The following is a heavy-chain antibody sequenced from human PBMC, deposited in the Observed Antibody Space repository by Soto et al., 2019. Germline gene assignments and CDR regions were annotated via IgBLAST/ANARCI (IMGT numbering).Heavy chain of an antibody. V-gene: IGHV4-31*03. CDR3: AKDPSPQPTTVVTPGWFDP. CDR1: GGSIRSGGYY. CDR2: IYYTGRP. D-gene: IGHD4-17*01. J-gene: IGHJ5*02. Sequence: QVQLQESGPGLVKPSQTLSLTCTVSGGSIRSGGYYWSWIRQPPGKGLEWLGYIYYTGRPYYNPSLKSRLTISVDTSKNQFSLKLSSVTAADTAVYYCAKDPSPQPTTVVTPGWFDPWGQGILVTVSS.